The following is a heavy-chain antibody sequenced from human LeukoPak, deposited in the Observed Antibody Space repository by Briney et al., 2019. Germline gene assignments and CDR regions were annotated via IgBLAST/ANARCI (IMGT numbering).Heavy chain of an antibody. CDR1: GFTFSNYA. CDR2: ISGSGSNT. D-gene: IGHD1-1*01. J-gene: IGHJ4*02. Sequence: GGSLRLSCAASGFTFSNYAMTWVRQAPGKGLEWVSVISGSGSNTDYADSVKGRFTISRDNSKNTLSLQMNSLRAEDTAIYYCAKLVGTGTPPPDYWGQGTLVTVSS. CDR3: AKLVGTGTPPPDY. V-gene: IGHV3-23*01.